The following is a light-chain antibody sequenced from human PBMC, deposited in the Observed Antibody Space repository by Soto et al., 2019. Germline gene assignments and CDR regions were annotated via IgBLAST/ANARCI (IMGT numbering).Light chain of an antibody. Sequence: QSVLTQPPSVSGTPGQRVTISCSGGISNIATNYVHWFQQLPGTAPKVLSNRDNQRPSGVPDRFSGSKSGTSASLAISGLRSEDDAEYYCAAWDDTVRSDVFGTGTKLTVL. CDR2: RDN. CDR3: AAWDDTVRSDV. J-gene: IGLJ1*01. CDR1: ISNIATNY. V-gene: IGLV1-47*01.